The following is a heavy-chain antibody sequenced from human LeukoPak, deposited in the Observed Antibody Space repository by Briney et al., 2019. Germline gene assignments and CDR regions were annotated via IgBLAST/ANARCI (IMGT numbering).Heavy chain of an antibody. CDR2: ITSGSEYI. CDR3: ARGKGYDYVWESYRYFYFDY. Sequence: GGSLRLSCAASGFTFSSYTMNWVRQAPGKGLEWVSSITSGSEYIYYIDSVRGRFTISRDNAKNSLYLQMNSLRAEDTAVYYCARGKGYDYVWESYRYFYFDYWGQGTLVTVSS. V-gene: IGHV3-21*06. CDR1: GFTFSSYT. D-gene: IGHD3-16*02. J-gene: IGHJ4*02.